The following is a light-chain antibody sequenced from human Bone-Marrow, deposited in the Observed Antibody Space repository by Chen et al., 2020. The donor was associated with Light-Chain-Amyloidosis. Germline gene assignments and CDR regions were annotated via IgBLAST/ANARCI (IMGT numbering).Light chain of an antibody. J-gene: IGLJ1*01. Sequence: QSALTQPASVSGSPGQSITISCTGTSGDVGTYNYVSWYKQNTGKAPKVMIYAVSNRPSGVSNRFSGSKSGNTASLTISGLQAEDAADYYCSSFTSSSSYVFGPGTKVTVL. CDR2: AVS. CDR3: SSFTSSSSYV. V-gene: IGLV2-14*01. CDR1: SGDVGTYNY.